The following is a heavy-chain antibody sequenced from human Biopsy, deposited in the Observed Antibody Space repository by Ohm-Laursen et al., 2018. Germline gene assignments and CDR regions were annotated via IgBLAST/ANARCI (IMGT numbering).Heavy chain of an antibody. CDR1: GVSITAYY. D-gene: IGHD2-15*01. CDR3: ARMDRSGGSCHYYSYGMDV. Sequence: SDTLSLTCTVSGVSITAYYWSWIRQPPGKGLECIGNIHHSGSTNYNPSLKSRLTISVDTSKNQFSLKLSSVTAADTAVYYCARMDRSGGSCHYYSYGMDVWGQGTTVTVSS. J-gene: IGHJ6*02. CDR2: IHHSGST. V-gene: IGHV4-4*09.